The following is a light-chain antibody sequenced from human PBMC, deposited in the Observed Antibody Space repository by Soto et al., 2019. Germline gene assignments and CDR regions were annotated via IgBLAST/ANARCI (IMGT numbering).Light chain of an antibody. CDR3: QHYGNEGT. Sequence: EIVLTQSPGTMSLSPGERATLSCRASQSISSRHLAWYQQKPDQTPRLLIYGASNRATGIPDRFSGSGSGTDFTLTISRLEPEDFAVYYCQHYGNEGTFGPGTQVDLK. CDR1: QSISSRH. J-gene: IGKJ3*01. CDR2: GAS. V-gene: IGKV3-20*01.